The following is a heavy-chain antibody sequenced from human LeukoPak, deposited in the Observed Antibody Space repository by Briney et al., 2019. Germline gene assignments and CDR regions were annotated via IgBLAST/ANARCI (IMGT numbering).Heavy chain of an antibody. D-gene: IGHD3-22*01. Sequence: ASETLSLTCAVYGGSFSGYYWSWIRQPPGKGLEWIGRIYTSGSTNYNPSLKSRVTISVDTSKNQFSLKLSSVTAADTAVYYCARNYYYDSSGFDYWGQGTLVTVSS. J-gene: IGHJ4*02. V-gene: IGHV4-4*08. CDR2: IYTSGST. CDR1: GGSFSGYY. CDR3: ARNYYYDSSGFDY.